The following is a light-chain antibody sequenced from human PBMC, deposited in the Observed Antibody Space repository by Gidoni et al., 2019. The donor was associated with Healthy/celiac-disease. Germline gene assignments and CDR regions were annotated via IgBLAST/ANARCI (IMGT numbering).Light chain of an antibody. CDR2: DAS. Sequence: DIQIPESPSSLSASVGDRGTITCQASQDSSNYLDWYQQKPGEAPKLLIYDASNLETGVPSRFSGSGSGTDFTFTISSLQPEDIATYYCQQYDNLPLTFGGGTKVEIK. CDR3: QQYDNLPLT. J-gene: IGKJ4*01. V-gene: IGKV1-33*01. CDR1: QDSSNY.